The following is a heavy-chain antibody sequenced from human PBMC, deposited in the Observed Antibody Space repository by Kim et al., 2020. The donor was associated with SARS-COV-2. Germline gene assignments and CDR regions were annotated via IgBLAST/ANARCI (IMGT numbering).Heavy chain of an antibody. J-gene: IGHJ4*02. Sequence: ADSVKGRFTISRDNSENTLYLQRNSLRAEDTAVYYCARDPGDGSGSYFDYWGQGTLVTVSS. D-gene: IGHD3-10*01. CDR3: ARDPGDGSGSYFDY. V-gene: IGHV3-66*01.